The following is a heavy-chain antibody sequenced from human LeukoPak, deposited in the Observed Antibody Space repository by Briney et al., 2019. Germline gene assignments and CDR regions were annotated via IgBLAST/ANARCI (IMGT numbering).Heavy chain of an antibody. Sequence: PGGSLRLSCAGSGFTFSSHWMNWVRQAPGKGLEWVASIKEDGSEKHYVDSVSGQFTISRDNAKNSLHLQMSSLRAEDTAVYYCARRGITISGVLVYHYSGLDVWGQGTTVTVSS. J-gene: IGHJ6*02. D-gene: IGHD3-3*01. CDR1: GFTFSSHW. V-gene: IGHV3-7*01. CDR3: ARRGITISGVLVYHYSGLDV. CDR2: IKEDGSEK.